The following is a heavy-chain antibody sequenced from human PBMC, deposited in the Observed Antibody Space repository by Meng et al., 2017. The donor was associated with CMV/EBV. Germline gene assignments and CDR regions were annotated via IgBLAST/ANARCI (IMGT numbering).Heavy chain of an antibody. CDR2: ISSSSSYI. Sequence: GESLKISCAASGFTFSSYSMNWVRQAPGKGLEWVSSISSSSSYIYYADSVKGRFTISRDNAKNSLYLQMNSLRAEDTAVYYCARDYGGNSNYYYGMDVWGQGTTVTAP. J-gene: IGHJ6*02. V-gene: IGHV3-21*01. CDR1: GFTFSSYS. CDR3: ARDYGGNSNYYYGMDV. D-gene: IGHD4-23*01.